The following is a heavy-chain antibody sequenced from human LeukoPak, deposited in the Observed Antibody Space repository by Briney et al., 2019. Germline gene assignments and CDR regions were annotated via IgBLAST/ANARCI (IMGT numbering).Heavy chain of an antibody. D-gene: IGHD6-25*01. CDR1: GFTFSSYS. Sequence: PGGSLRLSCAASGFTFSSYSMNWVRQAPGKGLEWVSSISRSSDYIYYADSVKGRFTISRDNAKNSLYLQMNSLRAEDTAVYYCARDGGLLTLYYFHYWGQGTLVTVSS. V-gene: IGHV3-21*01. CDR2: ISRSSDYI. J-gene: IGHJ4*02. CDR3: ARDGGLLTLYYFHY.